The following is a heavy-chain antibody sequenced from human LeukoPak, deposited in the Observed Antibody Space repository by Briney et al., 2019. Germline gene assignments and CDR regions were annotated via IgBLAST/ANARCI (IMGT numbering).Heavy chain of an antibody. Sequence: ASVKVSCKASEYIFTTDYIHWVRQAPGQGLEWMGTINPSGDSTTYAQNFQGRVTMTRDTSTSTVYMELSSLTSEDTAEYYCARDFLTGAGTFDYWGQGTLVTVSS. D-gene: IGHD3-9*01. CDR2: INPSGDST. V-gene: IGHV1-46*01. CDR3: ARDFLTGAGTFDY. J-gene: IGHJ4*02. CDR1: EYIFTTDY.